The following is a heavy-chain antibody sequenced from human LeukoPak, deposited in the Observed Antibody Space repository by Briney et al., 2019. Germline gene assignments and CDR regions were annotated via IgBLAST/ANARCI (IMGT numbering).Heavy chain of an antibody. Sequence: SETLSLTCAVYGGSFSGYYWSWIRQPPWKGLEWIGEINHSGSTNYNPSLKSRVTISVDTSKNQFSLKLSSVTAADTAVYYCARGVSDSSSWYAKYNWFDPWGQGTLVTVSS. V-gene: IGHV4-34*01. CDR1: GGSFSGYY. D-gene: IGHD6-13*01. CDR3: ARGVSDSSSWYAKYNWFDP. CDR2: INHSGST. J-gene: IGHJ5*02.